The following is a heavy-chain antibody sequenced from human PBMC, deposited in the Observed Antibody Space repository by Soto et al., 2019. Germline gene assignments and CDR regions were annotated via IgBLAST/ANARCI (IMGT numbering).Heavy chain of an antibody. CDR2: IYYSGST. V-gene: IGHV4-31*03. CDR1: GGSISSGGYY. Sequence: SETLSLTCTVSGGSISSGGYYWSWIRQHPGKGLEWIGYIYYSGSTYYNPSLKSRVTISVDTSKNQFSLKVSGVSAADTAVYYCATSQKGYNWNYFDHWGQGALVTVSS. D-gene: IGHD1-20*01. CDR3: ATSQKGYNWNYFDH. J-gene: IGHJ4*02.